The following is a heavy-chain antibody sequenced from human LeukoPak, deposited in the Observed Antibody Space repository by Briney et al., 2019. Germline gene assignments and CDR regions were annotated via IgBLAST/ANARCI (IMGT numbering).Heavy chain of an antibody. J-gene: IGHJ4*02. CDR2: ISGSGGST. V-gene: IGHV3-23*01. CDR3: AKVPQRYCSGGSCYLDY. CDR1: GFTFSSYA. Sequence: GGSLGLSCAASGFTFSSYAMSWVRQAPGKGLEWVSAISGSGGSTYYADSVKGRFTISRDNSKNTLYLQMNSLRAEDTAVYYCAKVPQRYCSGGSCYLDYWGQGTLVTVSS. D-gene: IGHD2-15*01.